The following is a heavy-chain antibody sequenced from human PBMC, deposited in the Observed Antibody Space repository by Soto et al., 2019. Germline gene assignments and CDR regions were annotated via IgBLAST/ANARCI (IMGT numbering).Heavy chain of an antibody. Sequence: QVQLQQWGAGLLKPSETLSLTCAVYGGSFSGYYWTWIRQPPGTGLEWIGEINHSGSTNYNPSLTSRVTISVGTATNRFSLKLTSVTAADTAVYYCARDKITGLFDYWGQGTLVTVSS. CDR3: ARDKITGLFDY. CDR1: GGSFSGYY. V-gene: IGHV4-34*01. J-gene: IGHJ4*02. CDR2: INHSGST. D-gene: IGHD2-8*02.